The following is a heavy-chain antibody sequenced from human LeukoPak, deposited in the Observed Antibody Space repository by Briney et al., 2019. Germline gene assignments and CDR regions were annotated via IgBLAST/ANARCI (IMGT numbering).Heavy chain of an antibody. CDR1: GDFITGSTYY. V-gene: IGHV4-39*01. J-gene: IGHJ4*02. Sequence: SVTLSLTCTVSGDFITGSTYYWGWIRQPPGKGLEWIGSMYYSGSTYSNPSLRSRVTMSADTSKNQFSLNLKSVTAADTAVYYCARQYYDSTGYYYFDYWGQGTLVTVSS. CDR3: ARQYYDSTGYYYFDY. D-gene: IGHD3-22*01. CDR2: MYYSGST.